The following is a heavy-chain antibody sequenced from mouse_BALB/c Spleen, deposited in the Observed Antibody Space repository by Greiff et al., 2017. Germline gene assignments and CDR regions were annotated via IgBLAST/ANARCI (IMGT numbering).Heavy chain of an antibody. CDR3: AITTVIDY. V-gene: IGHV14-3*02. CDR1: GFNIKDTY. J-gene: IGHJ2*01. CDR2: IDPANGNT. D-gene: IGHD1-1*01. Sequence: VQLQQSGAELVKPGASVKLSCTASGFNIKDTYMHWVKQRPEQGLEWIGRIDPANGNTKYDPKFQGKATITADTSSNTAYLQLSSLTSEDTAVYYYAITTVIDYWGQGTTLTVSS.